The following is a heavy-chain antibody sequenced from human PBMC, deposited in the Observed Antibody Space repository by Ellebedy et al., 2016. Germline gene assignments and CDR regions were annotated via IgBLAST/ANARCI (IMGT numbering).Heavy chain of an antibody. CDR1: GFTFSNAW. CDR3: ARAMFQGDYDHDY. CDR2: ITNSGDDT. D-gene: IGHD4-17*01. Sequence: GGSLRLSCAASGFTFSNAWMSWVRQAPGKGLEWVSGITNSGDDTSYAGSVKGRFTISRDNSRNTLYLQMNSLTTEDTAVYYCARAMFQGDYDHDYWGRGTLVTVSS. J-gene: IGHJ4*02. V-gene: IGHV3-23*01.